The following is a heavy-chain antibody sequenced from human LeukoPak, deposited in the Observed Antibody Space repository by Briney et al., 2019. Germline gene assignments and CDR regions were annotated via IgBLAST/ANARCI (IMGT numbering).Heavy chain of an antibody. CDR2: IRQDGGEK. Sequence: GGSLRLSCAVSGFTFSDYWMNWVRQAPGKVLEWVASIRQDGGEKSYVDSVKGRLTISRDNTKHSLYLQMSSLRAEDTGVYYCARDGTAAGLYFDLWGQGTLVTVSS. CDR3: ARDGTAAGLYFDL. J-gene: IGHJ4*02. V-gene: IGHV3-7*01. CDR1: GFTFSDYW. D-gene: IGHD6-13*01.